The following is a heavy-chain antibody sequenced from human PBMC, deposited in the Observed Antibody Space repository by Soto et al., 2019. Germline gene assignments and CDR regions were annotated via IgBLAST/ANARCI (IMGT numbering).Heavy chain of an antibody. J-gene: IGHJ6*03. CDR2: ISGSGGST. D-gene: IGHD3-16*02. CDR3: AKALQSGYDYIWGSYRYGYYYYMDV. CDR1: GFTFSSYA. Sequence: GGSLRLSCAASGFTFSSYAMSWVRQAPGKGLEWVSAISGSGGSTYYADSVKGRFTISRDNSKNTLYMQMNSLRAEDTAVYYCAKALQSGYDYIWGSYRYGYYYYMDVWGKGTTVTVSS. V-gene: IGHV3-23*01.